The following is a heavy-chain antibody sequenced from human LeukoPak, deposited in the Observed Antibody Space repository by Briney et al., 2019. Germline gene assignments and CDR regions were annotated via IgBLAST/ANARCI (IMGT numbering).Heavy chain of an antibody. Sequence: PSQTLSLTCAISGDSVSSNSAAWHWIRQSPSRGLEWLVRTYYRSKWYNDYAVSVKSRITINPDTSNNQFSLQLNSVTPEDTAVYYCARGLTAVAGHYGMDVWGQGTTVTVSS. J-gene: IGHJ6*02. CDR1: GDSVSSNSAA. D-gene: IGHD6-19*01. CDR2: TYYRSKWYN. V-gene: IGHV6-1*01. CDR3: ARGLTAVAGHYGMDV.